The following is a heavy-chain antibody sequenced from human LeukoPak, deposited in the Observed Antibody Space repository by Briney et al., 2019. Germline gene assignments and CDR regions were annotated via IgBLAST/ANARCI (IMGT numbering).Heavy chain of an antibody. J-gene: IGHJ4*02. V-gene: IGHV1-2*02. CDR3: ARTRVGRETFDY. Sequence: ASVKVSCKASGGTFSSYAISWVRQAPGQGLEWMGWINPNSGGTNYAQKFQGRVTMTRDTSISTAYMELSRLRSDDTAVYYCARTRVGRETFDYWGQGTLVTVSS. CDR2: INPNSGGT. CDR1: GGTFSSYA. D-gene: IGHD3-10*01.